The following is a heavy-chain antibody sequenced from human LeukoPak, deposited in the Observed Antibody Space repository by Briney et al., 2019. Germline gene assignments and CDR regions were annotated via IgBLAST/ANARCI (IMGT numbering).Heavy chain of an antibody. CDR3: ARTHGAYSSSFGPD. J-gene: IGHJ4*02. V-gene: IGHV3-21*01. CDR1: GFTFSSYS. D-gene: IGHD6-6*01. Sequence: GGSLRLSCAASGFTFSSYSMNWVRQAPGKGLEWVSSISSSSSYTYYADSVKGRFTISRDNAKNSLYLQMNSLRAEDTAVYYCARTHGAYSSSFGPDWGQGTLVTVSS. CDR2: ISSSSSYT.